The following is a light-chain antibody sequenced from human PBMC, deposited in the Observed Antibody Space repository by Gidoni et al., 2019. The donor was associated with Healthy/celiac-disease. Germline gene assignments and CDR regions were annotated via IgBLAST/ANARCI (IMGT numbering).Light chain of an antibody. CDR3: QQSDSTSWT. CDR2: AAS. J-gene: IGKJ1*01. V-gene: IGKV1-39*01. Sequence: DLQMTQSPSSLSSSVGDRVTITCRASQSISSYLNWYQQKPGKAPKLLIYAASSLQSGVPSRFSGSGSGTDFTLTISSLQPEDFATYYCQQSDSTSWTFGQGTKVEIK. CDR1: QSISSY.